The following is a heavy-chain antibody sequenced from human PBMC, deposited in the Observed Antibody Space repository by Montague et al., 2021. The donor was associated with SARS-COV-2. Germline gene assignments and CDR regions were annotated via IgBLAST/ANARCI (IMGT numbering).Heavy chain of an antibody. CDR2: IYTSGST. V-gene: IGHV4-61*02. D-gene: IGHD3-9*01. Sequence: TLSLTCTVAGASISSGSYDWNWIRQPAGKGLEWIGRIYTSGSTNYNPSLKSRVTISVDTSKNQFSLKLSSVTAADTAVYYCARESLHLTGYYNDYFDYWGQGTLVTVSS. CDR1: GASISSGSYD. CDR3: ARESLHLTGYYNDYFDY. J-gene: IGHJ4*02.